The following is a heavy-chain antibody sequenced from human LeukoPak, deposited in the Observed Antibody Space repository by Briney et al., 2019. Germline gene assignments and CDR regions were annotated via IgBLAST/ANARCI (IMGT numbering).Heavy chain of an antibody. CDR1: GFTFSRYW. D-gene: IGHD3-9*01. Sequence: GGSLRLSCAVSGFTFSRYWMSWVRQAPGKGLECVASINQDGSEKYYVDSVKGRFTISRDNAKNSLYLQTSSLRAEDTAFYYCARGGYDFFLTGYYLWFDYWGLGSLVTVSS. V-gene: IGHV3-7*01. J-gene: IGHJ4*02. CDR3: ARGGYDFFLTGYYLWFDY. CDR2: INQDGSEK.